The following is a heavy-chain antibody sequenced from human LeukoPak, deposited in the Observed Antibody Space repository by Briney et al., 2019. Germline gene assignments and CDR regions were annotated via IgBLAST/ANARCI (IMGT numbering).Heavy chain of an antibody. V-gene: IGHV3-21*01. CDR3: ARESMVRGVL. CDR1: GFTFSSYS. J-gene: IGHJ4*02. D-gene: IGHD3-10*01. CDR2: ISSSSSYI. Sequence: GGSLRLSCAASGFTFSSYSMNWVRQAPGKGLEWVSSISSSSSYIYYADSVKGRFTISRDSAKNSLYLQMNSLRAEDTAVYYCARESMVRGVLWGQGTLVTVSS.